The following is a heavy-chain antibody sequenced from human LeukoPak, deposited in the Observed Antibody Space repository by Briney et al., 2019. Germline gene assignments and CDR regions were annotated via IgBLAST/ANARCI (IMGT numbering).Heavy chain of an antibody. Sequence: SVKVSCKASGGTFSSYAISWVRQAPGQGLEWMGGIIPIFGTANYAQKFQGRVTITADESTSRAYMELSSLRSEDTAVYYCARSWSKGGGAPGYWGQGTLVTVSS. CDR3: ARSWSKGGGAPGY. CDR1: GGTFSSYA. J-gene: IGHJ4*02. D-gene: IGHD3-3*01. CDR2: IIPIFGTA. V-gene: IGHV1-69*01.